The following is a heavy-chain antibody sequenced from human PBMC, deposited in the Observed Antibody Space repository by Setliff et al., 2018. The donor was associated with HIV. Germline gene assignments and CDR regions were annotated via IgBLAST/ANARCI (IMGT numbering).Heavy chain of an antibody. CDR2: IKQDGSEI. CDR1: GFTFSNYW. J-gene: IGHJ5*02. Sequence: PGKSLKISCAASGFTFSNYWMDWVRQAPGKGLEWVATIKQDGSEIYYMDSVKGRFTISRDNARTSLFLEMRSLRDEVTAVYLCANLWELGAWGQGTLVTVSS. D-gene: IGHD3-16*01. V-gene: IGHV3-7*03. CDR3: ANLWELGA.